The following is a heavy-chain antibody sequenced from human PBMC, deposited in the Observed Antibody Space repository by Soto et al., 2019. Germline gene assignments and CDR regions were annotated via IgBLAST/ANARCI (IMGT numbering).Heavy chain of an antibody. CDR1: CGSIRSDGPH. Sequence: TLSHPYTVACGSIRSDGPHWDWIRQPPGKGPEWIGYIYHSGRTYYNPSLKSRVTISVDTSKNQFSLKLTSVTAADTPLYYCATSLCPCGQGTLVTVSS. V-gene: IGHV4-31*03. CDR3: ATSLCP. J-gene: IGHJ5*02. CDR2: IYHSGRT.